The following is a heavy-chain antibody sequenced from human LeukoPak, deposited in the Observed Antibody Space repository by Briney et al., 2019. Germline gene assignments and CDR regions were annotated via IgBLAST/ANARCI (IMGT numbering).Heavy chain of an antibody. Sequence: GGSLRLSCAASGFTLSSYEMNWVRQAPGKGLEWVSYISSSGSTIYYADSVKGRFSISRDSSKNILNLQMNSLRAEDTAVYYCAKDRCSNGIGCYYYYMDVWGKGTTVTIYS. CDR3: AKDRCSNGIGCYYYYMDV. J-gene: IGHJ6*03. CDR2: ISSSGSTI. CDR1: GFTLSSYE. D-gene: IGHD2-8*01. V-gene: IGHV3-48*03.